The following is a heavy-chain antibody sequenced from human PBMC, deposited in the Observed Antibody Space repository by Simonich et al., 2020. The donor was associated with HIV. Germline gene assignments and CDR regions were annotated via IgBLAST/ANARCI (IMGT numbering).Heavy chain of an antibody. CDR1: GFTFSSYA. Sequence: EVQLLESGGGLVQPGGSLRLSCAASGFTFSSYAMSWVRQAAGKGGEWVSAIGGSGGSTYYADSVKGRFTISRDNSKNTLYLQMNSLRAEDTAVDYCAKGSGSYGFDYYYGMDVWGQGTTVTVSS. V-gene: IGHV3-23*01. CDR2: IGGSGGST. J-gene: IGHJ6*02. CDR3: AKGSGSYGFDYYYGMDV. D-gene: IGHD1-26*01.